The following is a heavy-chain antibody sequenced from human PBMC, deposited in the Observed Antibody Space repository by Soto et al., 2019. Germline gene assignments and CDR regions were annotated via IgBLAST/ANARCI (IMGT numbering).Heavy chain of an antibody. CDR2: IYWNDDK. CDR1: GFSFSTSGVS. CDR3: EHSGVRSSSWARTFDI. D-gene: IGHD6-13*01. Sequence: SGPPLVHPPQTLTLTCTFSGFSFSTSGVSVGWIRQPPGKALEWLALIYWNDDKRYSPSLKSTLTITKDTSKNQVVLTMTNMDPVDTATYYCEHSGVRSSSWARTFDIWGHGTMVTVSS. V-gene: IGHV2-5*01. J-gene: IGHJ3*02.